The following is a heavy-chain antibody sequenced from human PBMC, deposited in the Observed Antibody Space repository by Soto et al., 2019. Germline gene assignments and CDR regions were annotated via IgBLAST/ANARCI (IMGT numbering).Heavy chain of an antibody. J-gene: IGHJ4*02. CDR3: ARGRNDLLTGHYYFDY. CDR1: GSSISRYY. Sequence: PAETLSLTCTFSGSSISRYYWSWIRQSPGKGLEWIGYVFYSGSSNYNPSLKSRVTISVDTSKNQFSLKLRSVTAADTSVYYCARGRNDLLTGHYYFDYWGQGTLVTVSS. D-gene: IGHD3-9*01. V-gene: IGHV4-59*01. CDR2: VFYSGSS.